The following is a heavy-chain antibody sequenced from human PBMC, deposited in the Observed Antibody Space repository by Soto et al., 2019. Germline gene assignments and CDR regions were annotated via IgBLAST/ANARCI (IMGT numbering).Heavy chain of an antibody. CDR2: ISAYNGNK. J-gene: IGHJ4*01. V-gene: IGHV1-18*01. CDR3: ARVYCSGGSCYSVDY. CDR1: GYTFTSSG. Sequence: GASVKVSCKASGYTFTSSGIIWVRQAPGQGLEWMGWISAYNGNKKYAQKLQGRVTMTTDNAKNTLYLQMNSLRAEDTAVYYCARVYCSGGSCYSVDYWGQGTLVPSPQ. D-gene: IGHD2-15*01.